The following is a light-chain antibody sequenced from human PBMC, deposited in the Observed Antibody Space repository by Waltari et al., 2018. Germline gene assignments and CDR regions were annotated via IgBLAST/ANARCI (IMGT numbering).Light chain of an antibody. CDR3: QEFHSWPPRT. CDR1: QHISDN. CDR2: AAS. V-gene: IGKV3-15*01. Sequence: VVMTQSPPTLSVSPGEGATPSCRASQHISDNLVCYQQTPGQAPRLVIYAASTLAVGIPDRFSGSGSGTDVSLTISSLLSEDFATDYCQEFHSWPPRTFGGGTRVDI. J-gene: IGKJ4*01.